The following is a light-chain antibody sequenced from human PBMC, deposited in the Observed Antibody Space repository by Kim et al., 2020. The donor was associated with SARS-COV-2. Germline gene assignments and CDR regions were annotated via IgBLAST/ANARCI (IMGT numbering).Light chain of an antibody. V-gene: IGKV3-15*01. J-gene: IGKJ4*01. CDR2: GAS. Sequence: EIVMTQSPATLSVSPGERATLSCRASQSVSSNLAWYQQKPGQAPRLLIYGASIRATDVPARFSGSGFGTEFTFTISSLQSEDFAVYYCQQYDSWPPLTFGGGTKLEI. CDR1: QSVSSN. CDR3: QQYDSWPPLT.